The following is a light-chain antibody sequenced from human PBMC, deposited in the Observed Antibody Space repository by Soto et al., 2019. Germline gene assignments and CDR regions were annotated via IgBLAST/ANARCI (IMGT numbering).Light chain of an antibody. J-gene: IGLJ3*02. CDR3: ATWDDSLNGWV. V-gene: IGLV1-44*01. CDR1: SSNIGSNT. Sequence: QSVLTQPPSASGTPGQRVTISCSGSSSNIGSNTVNWYQQLPGTAPKLLIYSDNQRTSGVPDRFSGSKSGASASLAISGLLSEDEADYYCATWDDSLNGWVFGGGTKVTVL. CDR2: SDN.